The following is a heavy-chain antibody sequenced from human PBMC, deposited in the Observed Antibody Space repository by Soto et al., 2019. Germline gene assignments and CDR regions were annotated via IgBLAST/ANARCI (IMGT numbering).Heavy chain of an antibody. D-gene: IGHD3-3*01. V-gene: IGHV4-31*03. Sequence: SETLSLTCTVSGGSISSGGYYWSWIRQHPGKGLEWIGYIYYSGSTYYNPSLKSRVTISVDTSKNQFSLKLSSVTAADTAVYYCARVWDCSGYYVDAFDIWGQGTMVTVSS. CDR2: IYYSGST. CDR3: ARVWDCSGYYVDAFDI. CDR1: GGSISSGGYY. J-gene: IGHJ3*02.